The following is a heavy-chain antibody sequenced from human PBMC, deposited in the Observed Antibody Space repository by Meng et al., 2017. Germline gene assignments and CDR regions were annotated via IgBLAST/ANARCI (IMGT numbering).Heavy chain of an antibody. CDR1: AHTLSSDG. J-gene: IGHJ4*02. CDR3: ATRGNPYLDC. CDR2: INAYNGYT. Sequence: QVCLVEFGAGVQKPGASVKDSCNSSAHTLSSDGFAWVRQAPGQGLEWMGWINAYNGYTDYAQKFLGRVTLTTDTSTNTGYMELRSLTSDDTAVYYCATRGNPYLDCWGQGTLVTVSS. V-gene: IGHV1-18*01.